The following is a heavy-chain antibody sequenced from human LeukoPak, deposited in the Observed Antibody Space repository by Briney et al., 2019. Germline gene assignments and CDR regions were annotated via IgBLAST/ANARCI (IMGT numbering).Heavy chain of an antibody. V-gene: IGHV1-69*13. Sequence: SVKVSFKASGGTFSSYAISWVRQAPGQGLEWMGGIIPIFGTANYAQKFQGRVTITADESTSTAYMELSSLRSEDTAVYYCASHPGYSSGWRFDYWGQGTLVTVSS. CDR2: IIPIFGTA. J-gene: IGHJ4*02. D-gene: IGHD6-19*01. CDR1: GGTFSSYA. CDR3: ASHPGYSSGWRFDY.